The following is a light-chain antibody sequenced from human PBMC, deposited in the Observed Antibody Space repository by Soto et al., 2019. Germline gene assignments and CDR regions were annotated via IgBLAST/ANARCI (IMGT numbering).Light chain of an antibody. CDR3: SSYTSSSTLAYV. J-gene: IGLJ1*01. Sequence: QSVLTQPASVSGSPGQSITISCTGTSSDVGGYNYVSWYQQHPGKAPKLMIYEVSNRPSGVSNRFSGSKSGNTASLTISGLQAEDEADYYCSSYTSSSTLAYVFGTGTKLTGL. V-gene: IGLV2-14*01. CDR1: SSDVGGYNY. CDR2: EVS.